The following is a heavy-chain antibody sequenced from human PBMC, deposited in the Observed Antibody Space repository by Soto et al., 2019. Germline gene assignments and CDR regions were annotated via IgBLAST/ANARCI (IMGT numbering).Heavy chain of an antibody. D-gene: IGHD3-16*01. Sequence: EVQLVESGGGLVQPGRSLRLSCAASGFTFDQYTMHWVRQAPGKGLEWVSSITWHSGTIGYADSVKGRFTISRDNAKNSVYLQMNSLGGEDTALYYCAKEMITFGDFNYYYMDVWGKGTTVTVSS. V-gene: IGHV3-9*01. J-gene: IGHJ6*03. CDR1: GFTFDQYT. CDR3: AKEMITFGDFNYYYMDV. CDR2: ITWHSGTI.